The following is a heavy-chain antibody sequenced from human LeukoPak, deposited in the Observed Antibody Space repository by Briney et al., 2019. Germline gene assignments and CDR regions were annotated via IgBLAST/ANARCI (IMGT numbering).Heavy chain of an antibody. CDR1: GYTFTSYD. CDR3: ARGRLAAHNWFDP. J-gene: IGHJ5*02. V-gene: IGHV1-8*01. CDR2: MNPNSGNT. Sequence: GASVKVSCKASGYTFTSYDINWVRQATGQGLEWMGWMNPNSGNTGYAQKFQGRVTMTRDTSISTAYMELSRLRSDDTAVYYCARGRLAAHNWFDPWGQGTLVTVSS. D-gene: IGHD6-6*01.